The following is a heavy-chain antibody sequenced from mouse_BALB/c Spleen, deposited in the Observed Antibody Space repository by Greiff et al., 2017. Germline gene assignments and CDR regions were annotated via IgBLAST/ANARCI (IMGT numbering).Heavy chain of an antibody. V-gene: IGHV5-6-2*01. CDR1: GFTFSSYY. CDR2: INSNGGST. CDR3: ARHVFLNWDPYYFDY. J-gene: IGHJ2*01. Sequence: DVMLVESGGGLVKLGGSLKLSCAASGFTFSSYYMSWVRQTPEKRLELVAAINSNGGSTYYPDTVKGRFTISRDNAKNTLYLQMSSLKSEDTALYYCARHVFLNWDPYYFDYWGQGTTLTVSS. D-gene: IGHD4-1*01.